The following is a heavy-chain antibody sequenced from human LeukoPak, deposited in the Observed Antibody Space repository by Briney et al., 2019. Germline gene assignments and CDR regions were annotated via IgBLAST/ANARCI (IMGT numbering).Heavy chain of an antibody. CDR2: IYSGGST. D-gene: IGHD3-22*01. J-gene: IGHJ4*02. CDR3: ASTNYYDSSGYGY. CDR1: GFTVSSNY. Sequence: PGGSLRPSCAASGFTVSSNYMSWVRQAPGKGLEWVSVIYSGGSTYYADSVKGRFTISRDNSKNTLYLQMNSLRAEDTAVYYCASTNYYDSSGYGYWGQGTLVTVSS. V-gene: IGHV3-53*01.